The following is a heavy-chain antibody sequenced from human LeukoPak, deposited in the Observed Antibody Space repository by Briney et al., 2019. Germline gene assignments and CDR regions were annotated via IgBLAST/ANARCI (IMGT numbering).Heavy chain of an antibody. D-gene: IGHD3-22*01. Sequence: PSETPSLTCAVYGGSFSGYYWSWIRQPPGKGLEWIGEINHSGSTNYNPSLKSRVTISVDTSKNQFSLKLSSVTAADTAVYYCTRGSIAYYYMDVWGKGTTVTISS. CDR3: TRGSIAYYYMDV. V-gene: IGHV4-34*01. J-gene: IGHJ6*03. CDR1: GGSFSGYY. CDR2: INHSGST.